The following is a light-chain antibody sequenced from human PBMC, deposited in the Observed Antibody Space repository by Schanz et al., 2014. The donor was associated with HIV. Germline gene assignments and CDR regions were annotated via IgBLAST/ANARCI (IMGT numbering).Light chain of an antibody. CDR2: RAS. V-gene: IGKV3-15*01. CDR1: RSVNSN. J-gene: IGKJ2*01. Sequence: EIVMTQSPVTLSVSPGERVTLSCRASRSVNSNLAWYQQKPGQAPRLLIYRASTRATGIPDRFSGSGSGTEFTLTISRLEPDDFATYYCQQYNTKPYTFGQGTKLEIK. CDR3: QQYNTKPYT.